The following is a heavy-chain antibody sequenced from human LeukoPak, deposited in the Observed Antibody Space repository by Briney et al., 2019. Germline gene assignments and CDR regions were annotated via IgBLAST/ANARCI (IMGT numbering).Heavy chain of an antibody. CDR1: GYTFTSYD. V-gene: IGHV1-8*01. J-gene: IGHJ6*02. CDR3: ARVGQWELRHYGMDV. Sequence: ASVKVSCKASGYTFTSYDINWVRQATGQGLEWMGWMNPNSGNTGYAQKFQGRVTMTRNTSISTAYMELSSLRSEDTAVYYCARVGQWELRHYGMDVWGQGTTVTVSS. D-gene: IGHD1-26*01. CDR2: MNPNSGNT.